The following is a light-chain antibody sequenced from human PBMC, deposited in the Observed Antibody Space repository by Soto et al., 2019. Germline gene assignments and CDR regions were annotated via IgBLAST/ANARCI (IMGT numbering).Light chain of an antibody. J-gene: IGLJ1*01. CDR1: SSDVGSYNS. CDR2: DVN. Sequence: QSALTQPASVSGSPGQSIAISCTGTSSDVGSYNSVSWYQQYPGKAPKLMIHDVNNRPSGISDRFSGSKSGNTASLTISGXXXXXEADYYCSSFTSSTSYVFGTGTKLTVL. V-gene: IGLV2-14*03. CDR3: SSFTSSTSYV.